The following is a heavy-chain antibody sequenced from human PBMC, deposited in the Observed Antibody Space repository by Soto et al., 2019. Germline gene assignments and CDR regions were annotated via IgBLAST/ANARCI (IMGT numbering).Heavy chain of an antibody. Sequence: GGSLGLSCVASGFTFSSYGMHWVRQAPGKGLEWVAIISYDGSNTYYADSVKGRFTISRDNSKNTLYLQMNSLRAEDTSVYYCAKEGGLSGSYYISSSYYFDYWGQGTLVTGSS. V-gene: IGHV3-30*18. D-gene: IGHD1-26*01. J-gene: IGHJ4*02. CDR2: ISYDGSNT. CDR3: AKEGGLSGSYYISSSYYFDY. CDR1: GFTFSSYG.